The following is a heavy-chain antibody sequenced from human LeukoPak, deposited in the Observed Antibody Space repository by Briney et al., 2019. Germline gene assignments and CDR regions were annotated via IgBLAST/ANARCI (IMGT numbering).Heavy chain of an antibody. CDR3: ARDVNYAFDY. Sequence: ASVKVSCKPSGYSFTRNGISWVRQAPGQGLEWMAWISANSGNTNYAQNFQDRVTLTTDTSTSTAYMELRSLRSDDTAVYYCARDVNYAFDYWGQGTLVTVTS. J-gene: IGHJ4*02. CDR2: ISANSGNT. V-gene: IGHV1-18*01. D-gene: IGHD3-16*01. CDR1: GYSFTRNG.